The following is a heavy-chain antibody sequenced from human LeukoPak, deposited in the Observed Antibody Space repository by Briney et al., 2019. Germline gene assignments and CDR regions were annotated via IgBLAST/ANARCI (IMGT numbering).Heavy chain of an antibody. Sequence: PGRSLRLSCAASGFTFSSYALSWFRQAQGKGLEWVSPISVGGGSTYYRDCVKGRFTISRDSSQTTLCQKMNSPRAEDTAVYYCARAEASGDNRGGYYYFYMDVWGKGTTVTVSS. J-gene: IGHJ6*03. CDR3: ARAEASGDNRGGYYYFYMDV. V-gene: IGHV3-23*01. CDR2: ISVGGGST. CDR1: GFTFSSYA. D-gene: IGHD2/OR15-2a*01.